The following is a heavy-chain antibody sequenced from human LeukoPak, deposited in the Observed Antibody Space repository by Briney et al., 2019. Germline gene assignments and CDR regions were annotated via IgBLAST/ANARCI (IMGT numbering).Heavy chain of an antibody. CDR1: GYTFTGYY. CDR3: ARYYIEGRCFDY. CDR2: INPNSGGT. V-gene: IGHV1-2*02. Sequence: ASVKVSCKASGYTFTGYYMHWVRQAPGQGLEWMGWINPNSGGTNYAQKFQGRVTMTRDTSTRTAYMELSRLRSDDTAMYYCARYYIEGRCFDYWGQGTLVTVSS. D-gene: IGHD3-10*01. J-gene: IGHJ4*02.